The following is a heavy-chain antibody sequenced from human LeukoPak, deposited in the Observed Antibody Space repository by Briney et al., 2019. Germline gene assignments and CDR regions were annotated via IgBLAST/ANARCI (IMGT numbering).Heavy chain of an antibody. CDR2: ISWNSGSI. V-gene: IGHV3-9*01. J-gene: IGHJ4*02. CDR1: GFTLDDYA. Sequence: GRSLRLSCAASGFTLDDYAMHWVRQAPGEGLEWVSGISWNSGSIGYADSVKGRFTISRDNAKNSLYLQMNSLRAEDTALYYCAKDIFYDFKYYFDYWGQGTLVTVSS. D-gene: IGHD3/OR15-3a*01. CDR3: AKDIFYDFKYYFDY.